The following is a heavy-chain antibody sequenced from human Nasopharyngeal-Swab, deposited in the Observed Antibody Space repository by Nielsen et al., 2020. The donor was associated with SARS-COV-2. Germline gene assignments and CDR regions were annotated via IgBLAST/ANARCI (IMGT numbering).Heavy chain of an antibody. CDR2: IYYSGST. CDR3: ARSIAAAGTSSGYYGMDV. D-gene: IGHD6-13*01. J-gene: IGHJ6*02. Sequence: WIRQPPGKGLEWIGSIYYSGSTYYNPSLKSRVTISVDTSENQFSLKLSSVTAADTAVYYCARSIAAAGTSSGYYGMDVWGQGTTVTVSS. V-gene: IGHV4-39*07.